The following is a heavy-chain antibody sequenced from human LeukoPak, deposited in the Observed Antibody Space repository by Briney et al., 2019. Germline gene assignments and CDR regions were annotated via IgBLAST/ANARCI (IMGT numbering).Heavy chain of an antibody. V-gene: IGHV6-1*01. CDR2: TYYRSKWYN. J-gene: IGHJ4*02. Sequence: SQTRSLTCAISGDSVSSNSAGWNWIRQSPSRGLEWLGRTYYRSKWYNDYAVSVKSRITINPDTSKNQFSLQLNSVTPEDTAVYYCAREVLSSCYFDYWGQGTLVTVSS. CDR1: GDSVSSNSAG. CDR3: AREVLSSCYFDY. D-gene: IGHD2-8*02.